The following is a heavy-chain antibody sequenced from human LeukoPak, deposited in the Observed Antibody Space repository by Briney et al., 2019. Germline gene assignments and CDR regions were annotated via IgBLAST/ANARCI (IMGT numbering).Heavy chain of an antibody. CDR3: AKVGDPSGWYYFDY. J-gene: IGHJ4*02. D-gene: IGHD6-19*01. V-gene: IGHV3-9*01. CDR1: GFTFDDYA. Sequence: PGGSLRLSCAASGFTFDDYAMHWVRQAPGKGLGWVSGISWNSGSIGYADSVKGRFTISRDNAKNSLYLQMNSLRAEDTALYYCAKVGDPSGWYYFDYWGQGTLVTVSS. CDR2: ISWNSGSI.